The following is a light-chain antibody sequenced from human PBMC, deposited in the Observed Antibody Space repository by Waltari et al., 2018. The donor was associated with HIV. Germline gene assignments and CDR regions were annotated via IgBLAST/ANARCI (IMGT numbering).Light chain of an antibody. J-gene: IGLJ3*02. CDR1: SSNIGSNY. Sequence: QSVLTQTPSASGTPGQRVPISCSGSSSNIGSNYVYWYQQLPGTAPKLLIYRNNQRPSGVPDRFSGSKSGTSASLAISGLRSEDEADYYCAAWDDSLSGLWVFGGGTKLTVL. CDR3: AAWDDSLSGLWV. CDR2: RNN. V-gene: IGLV1-47*01.